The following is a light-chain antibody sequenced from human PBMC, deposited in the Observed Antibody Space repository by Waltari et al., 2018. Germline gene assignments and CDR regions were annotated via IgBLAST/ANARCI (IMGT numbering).Light chain of an antibody. CDR3: CSYVGTVM. CDR1: ISDVGNQNL. V-gene: IGLV2-23*02. CDR2: EVD. J-gene: IGLJ3*02. Sequence: QSALTQPASVSGSPGQSITISCSRTISDVGNQNLVAWYQQLPGRAPQLLIYEVDKRPSGISGRFSGSMSGKTASLTISGLQAEDEADYYCCSYVGTVMFGGGTRVTVL.